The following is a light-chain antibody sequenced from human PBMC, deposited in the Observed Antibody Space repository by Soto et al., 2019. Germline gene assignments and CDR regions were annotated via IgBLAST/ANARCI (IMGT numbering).Light chain of an antibody. CDR2: DTS. V-gene: IGKV3-15*01. CDR3: QQYNVWPPIT. CDR1: QSVSSK. Sequence: EIMMAQSPATLSVSPGERATLSCRASQSVSSKLAWYQQRPGQAPRLVIYDTSTRATGIPARFSGSGSGTEFTLTISSLQSEDSAIYYCQQYNVWPPITFGQGTLLENK. J-gene: IGKJ5*01.